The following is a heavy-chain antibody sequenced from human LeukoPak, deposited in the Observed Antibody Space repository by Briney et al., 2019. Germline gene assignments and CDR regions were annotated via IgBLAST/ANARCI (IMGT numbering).Heavy chain of an antibody. V-gene: IGHV4-34*01. CDR3: ARDRSPPIYYMDV. J-gene: IGHJ6*03. CDR1: GGSFSGYY. Sequence: SETLSLTCAVYGGSFSGYYWSWIRQPPGKGLEWIGEINHSGSTNYNPSLKSRVTISVDTSKNQFSLKLSSVTAADTAVYYCARDRSPPIYYMDVWGKGTTVTVSS. CDR2: INHSGST. D-gene: IGHD3-9*01.